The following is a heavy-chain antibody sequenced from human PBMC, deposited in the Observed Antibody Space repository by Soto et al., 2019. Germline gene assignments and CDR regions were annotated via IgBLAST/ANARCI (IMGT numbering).Heavy chain of an antibody. CDR2: ISDGDGAT. CDR1: GFAFSDYA. J-gene: IGHJ4*02. D-gene: IGHD3-16*01. CDR3: AKGRTFFDF. Sequence: EVHQLESGGGLVQPGGSLRLSCAASGFAFSDYAMTWVRQAPGKGLEWVSDISDGDGATHYADSVKGRFTISRDDSKNTLYLQMDSLRAEDAAVYYCAKGRTFFDFWGQGTLVTVSS. V-gene: IGHV3-23*01.